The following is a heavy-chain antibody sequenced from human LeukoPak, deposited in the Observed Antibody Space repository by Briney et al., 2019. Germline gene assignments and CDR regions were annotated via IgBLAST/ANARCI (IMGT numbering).Heavy chain of an antibody. D-gene: IGHD5-12*01. CDR1: GXSISSSSYY. CDR3: ARHLDIVATMGFDY. J-gene: IGHJ4*02. V-gene: IGHV4-39*01. CDR2: IYYSGST. Sequence: SETLSLTWTVSGXSISSSSYYWGWIRQPPGKGLESIGSIYYSGSTYYNPSLKSRVTISVDTSKNQFSLKLSSVTAADTAVYYCARHLDIVATMGFDYWGQGTLVTVSS.